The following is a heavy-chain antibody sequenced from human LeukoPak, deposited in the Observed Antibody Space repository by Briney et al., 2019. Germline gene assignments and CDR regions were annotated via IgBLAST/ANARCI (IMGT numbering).Heavy chain of an antibody. D-gene: IGHD5-12*01. V-gene: IGHV1-18*01. CDR2: ISIYHGST. CDR3: ARDRRVVATISSYFDF. Sequence: ASVKVPCKTSGYTFSGFGISWVRRAPGQGLEWVGWISIYHGSTDYSKKFQGRVTMTTDTSTNTVYVDLRGLKSDDTAVYYCARDRRVVATISSYFDFWGQGTLVTVSS. CDR1: GYTFSGFG. J-gene: IGHJ4*02.